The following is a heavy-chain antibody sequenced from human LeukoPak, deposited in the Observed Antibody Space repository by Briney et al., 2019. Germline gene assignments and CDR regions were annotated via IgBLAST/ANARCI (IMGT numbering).Heavy chain of an antibody. CDR3: ARIKRPCSGYFDY. J-gene: IGHJ4*02. V-gene: IGHV4-59*01. CDR2: IYYSGST. CDR1: GGSISSYY. Sequence: PSETLSLTCTVSGGSISSYYWSWIRQPPGKGLEWIGYIYYSGSTNYNPSLKSRVTISVDTSKNQFSLKLSSVTAADTAVYYCARIKRPCSGYFDYWGQGTLVTVSS. D-gene: IGHD3-3*01.